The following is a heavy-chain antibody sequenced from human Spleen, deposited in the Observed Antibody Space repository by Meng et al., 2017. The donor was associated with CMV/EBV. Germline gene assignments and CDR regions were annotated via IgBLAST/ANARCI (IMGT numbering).Heavy chain of an antibody. J-gene: IGHJ4*02. CDR2: IFYSGTT. V-gene: IGHV4-59*01. D-gene: IGHD5-24*01. CDR3: ARHHVEMASRVSDY. Sequence: SETLSLTCTVSGGSISTYYWSWIRQPPGKELEWIGYIFYSGTTNYNPSLKGRVTISVDTSNNQFSLKLTSVTTADTAMYYCARHHVEMASRVSDYWGQGTLVTVSS. CDR1: GGSISTYY.